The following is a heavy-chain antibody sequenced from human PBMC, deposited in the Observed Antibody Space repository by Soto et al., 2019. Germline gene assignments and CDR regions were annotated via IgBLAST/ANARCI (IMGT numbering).Heavy chain of an antibody. J-gene: IGHJ5*02. V-gene: IGHV3-23*01. CDR1: GFTFSSYA. D-gene: IGHD6-13*01. CDR3: AKDRIAAEPKSWFDP. CDR2: ISGSGGTT. Sequence: GGSLRLSCAASGFTFSSYAMSWVRQAPGKGLEWVSAISGSGGTTYYADSVEGRLTISRDNSKNTLYLQMSSLRAEDTAVYYCAKDRIAAEPKSWFDPWGQGTLVTVSS.